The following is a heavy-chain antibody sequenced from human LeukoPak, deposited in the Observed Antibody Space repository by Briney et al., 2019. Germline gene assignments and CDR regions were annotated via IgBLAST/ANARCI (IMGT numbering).Heavy chain of an antibody. V-gene: IGHV3-20*04. CDR2: INWNGGST. CDR3: ARVPNCTNGVCPIDY. Sequence: GGSLRLSCAASGFTFDDYGMSWVRQAPGKGLEWVSGINWNGGSTGYADSVKGRFTISRDNAKNSLYLQMNSLRAEDTALYYCARVPNCTNGVCPIDYWGRGTLVTVSS. CDR1: GFTFDDYG. D-gene: IGHD2-8*01. J-gene: IGHJ4*02.